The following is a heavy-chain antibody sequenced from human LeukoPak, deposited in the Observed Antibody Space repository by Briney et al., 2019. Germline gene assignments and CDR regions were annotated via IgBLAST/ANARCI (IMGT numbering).Heavy chain of an antibody. CDR1: GGSFSGYY. CDR2: INHSGST. CDR3: ARDTAARDAFDI. D-gene: IGHD5-18*01. V-gene: IGHV4-34*01. Sequence: SETLSLTCAVYGGSFSGYYWSWIRQPPGKGLEWIGDINHSGSTNYNPSLKSRVTISVDTSKNQFSLKLSSVTAADTAVYYCARDTAARDAFDIWGQGTMVSVSS. J-gene: IGHJ3*02.